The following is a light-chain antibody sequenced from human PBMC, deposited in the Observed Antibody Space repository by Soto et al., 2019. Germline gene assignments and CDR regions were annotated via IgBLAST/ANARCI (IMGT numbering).Light chain of an antibody. CDR1: SSDVGGFNY. V-gene: IGLV2-14*01. J-gene: IGLJ3*02. CDR2: EVS. CDR3: SSFTTSNTWV. Sequence: QSALPQPASVSGSPGQSITISCTGTSSDVGGFNYVSWYQHYPGEAPKLLIYEVSNRPSGVSSRFSGSKSGNTASLTISVLQADDEGDYYCSSFTTSNTWVFGGGTKLTVL.